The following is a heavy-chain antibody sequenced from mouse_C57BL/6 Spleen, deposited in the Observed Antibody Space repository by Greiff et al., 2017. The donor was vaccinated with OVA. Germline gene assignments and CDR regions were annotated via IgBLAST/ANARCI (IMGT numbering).Heavy chain of an antibody. CDR1: GYTFTSYW. CDR3: AREVYYYGSSQGFDY. D-gene: IGHD1-1*01. CDR2: IYPGSGST. V-gene: IGHV1-55*01. Sequence: QVQLQQSGAELVKPGASVKMSCKASGYTFTSYWITWVKQRPGQGLEWIGDIYPGSGSTNYNEKFKSKATLTVDTSSSTAYMQLSSLTSEDSAVYYCAREVYYYGSSQGFDYWGQGTTLTVSS. J-gene: IGHJ2*01.